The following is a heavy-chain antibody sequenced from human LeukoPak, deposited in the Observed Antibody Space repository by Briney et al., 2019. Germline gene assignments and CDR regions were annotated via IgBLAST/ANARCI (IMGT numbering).Heavy chain of an antibody. CDR3: ARHSDCSGGSCYSGTNH. CDR1: GGSFSGYY. J-gene: IGHJ5*02. D-gene: IGHD2-15*01. Sequence: SETLSLTCAVYGGSFSGYYWSWIRQPPGKGLEWIGETNHSGSTNYNPSLKSRVTISVDTSKNQFSLKLSSVTAADTAVYYCARHSDCSGGSCYSGTNHWGQGTLVTVSS. V-gene: IGHV4-34*01. CDR2: TNHSGST.